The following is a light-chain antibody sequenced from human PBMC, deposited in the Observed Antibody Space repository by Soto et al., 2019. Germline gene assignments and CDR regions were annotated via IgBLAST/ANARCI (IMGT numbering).Light chain of an antibody. Sequence: EIVMTQSPATLSVSPGERATLSCRASQTVNSNLAWYQQKPGQAPRLIIYDASTRATGVPARFSGSGSGTEFALTISSLQSEDFAVYYCQQYNNWPPGTFGPGTKVDIK. CDR2: DAS. J-gene: IGKJ3*01. V-gene: IGKV3-15*01. CDR3: QQYNNWPPGT. CDR1: QTVNSN.